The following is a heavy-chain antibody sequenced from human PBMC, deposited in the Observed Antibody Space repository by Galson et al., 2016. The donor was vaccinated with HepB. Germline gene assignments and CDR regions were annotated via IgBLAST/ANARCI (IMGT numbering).Heavy chain of an antibody. CDR2: INPGGGST. Sequence: SVKVSCKASGYTFTSYGISWVRQAPGQGLEWLGVINPGGGSTVCAQKFQGRVTMTRDTSTSTVSMELSSLRSEDTAVYYCARSLVVPIPNFYHYGMDVWGLGTTVIVSS. J-gene: IGHJ6*02. CDR1: GYTFTSYG. V-gene: IGHV1-46*01. D-gene: IGHD3-22*01. CDR3: ARSLVVPIPNFYHYGMDV.